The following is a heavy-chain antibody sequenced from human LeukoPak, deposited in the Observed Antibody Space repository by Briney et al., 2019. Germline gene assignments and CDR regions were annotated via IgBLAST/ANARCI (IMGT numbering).Heavy chain of an antibody. V-gene: IGHV3-30*18. D-gene: IGHD6-13*01. CDR3: AKSLPASSSSPA. Sequence: GGSLRLSCAASGFTFSSYGMHWVRQAPGKGLEWVAVISCDGSNKYYADSVKGRFTISRDNSKNTLYLQMNSLRAEDTAVYYCAKSLPASSSSPAWGQGTPVTVSS. CDR2: ISCDGSNK. J-gene: IGHJ5*02. CDR1: GFTFSSYG.